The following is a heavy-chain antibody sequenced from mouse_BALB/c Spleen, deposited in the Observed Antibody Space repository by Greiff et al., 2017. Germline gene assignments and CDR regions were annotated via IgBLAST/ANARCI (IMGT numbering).Heavy chain of an antibody. CDR3: ASGNWAFAY. V-gene: IGHV1-14*01. Sequence: EVKLMESGPELVKPGASVKMSCKASGYTFTSYVMHWVKQKPGQGLEWIGYINPYNDGTKYNEKFKGKATLTSDKSSSTAYMELSSLTSEDSAVYYCASGNWAFAYWGQGTLVTVSA. D-gene: IGHD2-1*01. J-gene: IGHJ3*01. CDR2: INPYNDGT. CDR1: GYTFTSYV.